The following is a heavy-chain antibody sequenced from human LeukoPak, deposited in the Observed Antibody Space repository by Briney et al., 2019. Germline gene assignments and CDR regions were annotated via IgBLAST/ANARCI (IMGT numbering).Heavy chain of an antibody. V-gene: IGHV3-48*01. J-gene: IGHJ6*03. CDR3: ARVRGSFYMDV. CDR1: GFTFSAYS. Sequence: PGGSLRLSCAASGFTFSAYSMNWVRQAPGKGLEWVSYITSSTSSISYADSVKGRFTISRDNAKNSLYLQMNSLRAGDTGVYYCARVRGSFYMDVWGKGTTVTFSS. CDR2: ITSSTSSI.